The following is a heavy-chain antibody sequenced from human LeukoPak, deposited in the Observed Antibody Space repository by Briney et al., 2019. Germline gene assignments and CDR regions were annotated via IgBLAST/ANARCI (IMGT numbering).Heavy chain of an antibody. V-gene: IGHV3-7*03. CDR2: INHNGNVN. Sequence: GGSLRLSCAVSGFTFSGFWMSWSRQAPGKGLEWVASINHNGNVNYYVDSVKGRFTISRDNAKNSLYLQMSSLRAEDTAVYFCARGGGLDVWGQGATVTVSS. D-gene: IGHD3-16*01. CDR3: ARGGGLDV. J-gene: IGHJ6*02. CDR1: GFTFSGFW.